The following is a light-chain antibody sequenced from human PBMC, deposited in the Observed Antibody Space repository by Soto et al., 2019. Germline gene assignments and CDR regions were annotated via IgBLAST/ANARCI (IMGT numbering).Light chain of an antibody. CDR3: GSYTTTYTIL. V-gene: IGLV2-14*03. J-gene: IGLJ2*01. CDR1: NSDVGGYNY. Sequence: QSALTQPASXSGSPXXSXTISCTGTNSDVGGYNYVSWYQQHPDKAPKLIIYEVSNRPSGVSLRFSGSKSANTASLTISGLQAEDEADYFCGSYTTTYTILFGGGTKLTVL. CDR2: EVS.